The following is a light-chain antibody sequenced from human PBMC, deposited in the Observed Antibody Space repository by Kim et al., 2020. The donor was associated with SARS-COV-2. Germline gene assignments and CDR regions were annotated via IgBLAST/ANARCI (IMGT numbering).Light chain of an antibody. J-gene: IGKJ1*01. Sequence: PGERATLSGRASQSVSSSYLAWYQQKPGQAPRLLIYGAASRATGIPDRFSGSGSGTDFTLTISRLEPEDFAVYYCQQYGSSRWTFGQGTKVDIK. CDR1: QSVSSSY. CDR2: GAA. V-gene: IGKV3-20*01. CDR3: QQYGSSRWT.